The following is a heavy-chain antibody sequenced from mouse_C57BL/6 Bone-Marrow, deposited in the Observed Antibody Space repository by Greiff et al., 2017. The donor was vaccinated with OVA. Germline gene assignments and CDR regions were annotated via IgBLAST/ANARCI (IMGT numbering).Heavy chain of an antibody. CDR2: ISDGGSYT. D-gene: IGHD1-1*01. J-gene: IGHJ2*01. Sequence: EVKLEESGGGLVKPGGSLKLSCAASGFTFSSYAMSWVRQTPEKRLEWVATISDGGSYTYYPDNVKGRFTISRDNAKNNLYLQMSHLKSEDTAMYYCARDDYYGSSYYFDYWGQGTTLTVSS. CDR3: ARDDYYGSSYYFDY. V-gene: IGHV5-4*01. CDR1: GFTFSSYA.